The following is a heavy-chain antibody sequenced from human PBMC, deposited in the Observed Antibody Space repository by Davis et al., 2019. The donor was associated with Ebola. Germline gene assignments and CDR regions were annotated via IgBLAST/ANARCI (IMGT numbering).Heavy chain of an antibody. CDR1: GFTFSSYS. CDR2: ISSSSSYI. D-gene: IGHD3-3*01. Sequence: PGGSLRLSCAASGFTFSSYSMNWVRQAPGKGLEWVSSISSSSSYIYYADSVKGRFTISRDNAKNSLYLQMNSLRAEDTAVYYCARGEGFGITFDYWGQGTLVTVSS. J-gene: IGHJ4*02. CDR3: ARGEGFGITFDY. V-gene: IGHV3-21*01.